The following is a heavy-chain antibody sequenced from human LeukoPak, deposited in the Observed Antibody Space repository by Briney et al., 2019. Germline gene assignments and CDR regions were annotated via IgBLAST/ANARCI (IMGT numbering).Heavy chain of an antibody. CDR2: INPNSGLT. Sequence: ASVKVSCKASGYTFTDYYIHWVRQAPGQGLEWMGRINPNSGLTNYVQKFQDRVTMTRDTSISTAYMELYRLRSDDTAVYYCARDPYRAPASSSPTYWGQGTLVTVSS. CDR3: ARDPYRAPASSSPTY. J-gene: IGHJ4*02. CDR1: GYTFTDYY. V-gene: IGHV1-2*06. D-gene: IGHD2/OR15-2a*01.